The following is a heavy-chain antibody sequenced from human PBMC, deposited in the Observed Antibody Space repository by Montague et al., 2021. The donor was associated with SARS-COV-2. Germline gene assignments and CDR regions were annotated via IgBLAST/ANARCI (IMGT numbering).Heavy chain of an antibody. V-gene: IGHV4-39*01. Sequence: SETLSPTCTVSGGSIITSNYYWGWLRQPPGKGLEWIGSGDYSGSTSYNPSLTSRVTISVDTSKNQFSLKLTSVTAADTAVYYCARHLGRGPGAMDWFDPWGQGTLVTVSS. CDR2: GDYSGST. CDR3: ARHLGRGPGAMDWFDP. J-gene: IGHJ5*02. D-gene: IGHD2-2*01. CDR1: GGSIITSNYY.